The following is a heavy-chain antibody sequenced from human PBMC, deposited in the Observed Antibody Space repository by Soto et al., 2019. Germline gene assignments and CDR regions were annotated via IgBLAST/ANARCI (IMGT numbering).Heavy chain of an antibody. D-gene: IGHD6-19*01. Sequence: ASVKVSCKASGYTFTSYGISWVRQAPGQGLEWMGWISAYNGNTNYAQKLQGRVTMTTDTSTSTAYMELRSLRSDDTAVYYCARVAGFQYSSGWYSIWGQGTMVTVSS. CDR1: GYTFTSYG. V-gene: IGHV1-18*01. CDR3: ARVAGFQYSSGWYSI. J-gene: IGHJ3*02. CDR2: ISAYNGNT.